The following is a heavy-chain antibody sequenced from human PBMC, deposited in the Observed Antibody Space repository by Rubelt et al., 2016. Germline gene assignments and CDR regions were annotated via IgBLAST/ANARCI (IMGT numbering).Heavy chain of an antibody. CDR2: TSYDGSNK. CDR3: AAGMDPDH. V-gene: IGHV3-30*04. J-gene: IGHJ4*02. D-gene: IGHD3-10*01. Sequence: QVQLVESGGGVVQPGRSLRLTCAASGFTFSSYAMHWVRQAPGKGLEWVAVTSYDGSNKFYADSVKGRFTISRDNSKNTLYLQMNSLRAEDTAVYYCAAGMDPDHWGQGTLVTVSS. CDR1: GFTFSSYA.